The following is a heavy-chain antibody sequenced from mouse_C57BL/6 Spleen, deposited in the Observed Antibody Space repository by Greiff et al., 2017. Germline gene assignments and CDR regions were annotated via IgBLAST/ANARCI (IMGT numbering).Heavy chain of an antibody. J-gene: IGHJ3*01. CDR2: LYPGDGDT. CDR3: ARDSDDGSPFAY. CDR1: GYAFSSSW. Sequence: QVQLQQSGPELVKPGASVKISCKASGYAFSSSWMNWVKQRPGKGLEWIGRLYPGDGDTNYNGKFKGKATLTADKSSSTAYMQRSSLTSEDSAVYVCARDSDDGSPFAYWGQGTLVTVSA. V-gene: IGHV1-82*01. D-gene: IGHD2-3*01.